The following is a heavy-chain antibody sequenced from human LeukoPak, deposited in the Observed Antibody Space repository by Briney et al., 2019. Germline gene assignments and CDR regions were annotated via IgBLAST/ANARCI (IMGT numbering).Heavy chain of an antibody. CDR1: GFTFSDYY. Sequence: GGSLILSCAASGFTFSDYYMSWILQPPGKGLQPLSYISSSGSTKYYADSVKGRFTISRDNAKNSLYLQMNSLRAEDTAVYYQAKDGIRYFDWLLFSNDYYYYMDVWGKGTTVTISS. J-gene: IGHJ6*03. V-gene: IGHV3-11*04. CDR3: AKDGIRYFDWLLFSNDYYYYMDV. D-gene: IGHD3-9*01. CDR2: ISSSGSTK.